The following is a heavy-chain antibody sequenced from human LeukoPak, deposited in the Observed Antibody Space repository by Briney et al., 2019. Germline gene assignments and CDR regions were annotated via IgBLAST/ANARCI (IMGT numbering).Heavy chain of an antibody. Sequence: GSLRLSCAASGFTFSSYGMHWVRQAPGKGLEWVAFIRYDGSNKYYADSVKGRFTISRDNSKNTLYLQMNSLRAEDTAVYYCARDKYGYNSDYYYYYMDVWGKGTTVTISS. CDR2: IRYDGSNK. J-gene: IGHJ6*03. CDR3: ARDKYGYNSDYYYYYMDV. CDR1: GFTFSSYG. V-gene: IGHV3-30*02. D-gene: IGHD5-24*01.